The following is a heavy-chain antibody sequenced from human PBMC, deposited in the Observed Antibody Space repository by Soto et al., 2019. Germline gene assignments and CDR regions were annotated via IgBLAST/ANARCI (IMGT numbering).Heavy chain of an antibody. V-gene: IGHV3-23*01. D-gene: IGHD3-3*01. CDR2: ISGSGGST. CDR1: GLTFSSYA. Sequence: GGSLRLSCASSGLTFSSYAMSWVRQAPGKGLEWVSAISGSGGSTYCADSVKGRFTISRDNSKNTLYLQMNSLRAEDTAVYYCAKDLYYDFWSGYTPYMDVWGKGTTVTVSS. CDR3: AKDLYYDFWSGYTPYMDV. J-gene: IGHJ6*03.